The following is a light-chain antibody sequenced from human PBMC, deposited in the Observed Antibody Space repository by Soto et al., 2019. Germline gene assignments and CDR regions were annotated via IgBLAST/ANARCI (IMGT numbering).Light chain of an antibody. CDR2: DAS. Sequence: EIVLTQSPATLSLSPGERATLSCRASQSVSSYLAWYQQKPGQAPRLLIYDASNRATGIPARFSGSGSGTDFPLTISSLEPADFAVYYCQQRSNWPPGTFGGGTQVEIK. J-gene: IGKJ4*01. CDR1: QSVSSY. V-gene: IGKV3-11*01. CDR3: QQRSNWPPGT.